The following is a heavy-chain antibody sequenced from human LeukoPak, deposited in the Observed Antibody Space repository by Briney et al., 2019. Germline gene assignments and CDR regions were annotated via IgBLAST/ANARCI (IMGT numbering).Heavy chain of an antibody. CDR3: ARGASRAFDI. CDR1: GFTVNSYY. CDR2: IYTTSLT. V-gene: IGHV3-53*01. Sequence: GGSLRLSCAASGFTVNSYYMNWVRQAPGKGLEWVSVIYTTSLTYYKGSVKGRFTVSRDNSRTTVYLQMSSLRVEDTAVYYCARGASRAFDIWGQGTMVTVSS. J-gene: IGHJ3*02.